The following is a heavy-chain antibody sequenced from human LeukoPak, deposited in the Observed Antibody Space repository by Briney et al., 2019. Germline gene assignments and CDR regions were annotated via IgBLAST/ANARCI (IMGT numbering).Heavy chain of an antibody. CDR1: GGSISSYD. CDR3: ARHKGAATVDFDY. V-gene: IGHV4-59*08. J-gene: IGHJ4*02. CDR2: IYYSGST. D-gene: IGHD4-23*01. Sequence: SETLSLTCTVSGGSISSYDWSWIRQPPGKGLEWIGYIYYSGSTNYNPSLKSRVTISVDTSKNQFSLKLSSVTAADTAVYYCARHKGAATVDFDYWGQGTLVTVSS.